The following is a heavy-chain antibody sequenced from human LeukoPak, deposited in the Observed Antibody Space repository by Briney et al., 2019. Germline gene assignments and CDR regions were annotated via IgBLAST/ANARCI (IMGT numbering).Heavy chain of an antibody. Sequence: PSETLSLTCTVSGGSISSYYWSWIRQPPGKGLEWIGYSYYSGSTNYNPSLNSRATISVDTPKNQFSLKLSSVTAADTAVYYCARSIRGYSYGLFDYWGQGTLVTVSS. V-gene: IGHV4-59*01. J-gene: IGHJ4*02. CDR3: ARSIRGYSYGLFDY. D-gene: IGHD5-18*01. CDR2: SYYSGST. CDR1: GGSISSYY.